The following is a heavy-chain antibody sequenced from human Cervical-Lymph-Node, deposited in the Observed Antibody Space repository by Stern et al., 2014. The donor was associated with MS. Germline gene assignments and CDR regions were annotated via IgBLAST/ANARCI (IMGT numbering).Heavy chain of an antibody. V-gene: IGHV4-59*01. D-gene: IGHD3-22*01. Sequence: QLQLQESGPGLVKPSETLSLTCTVSGVSIRDYYWSWIRQPPGKGLQWIGYIYNSGGTKYNPSLKSRVTISIDTSTKEFSLKLRSVTAADTAVYYCARHYDSTGYGRENWSDPWGQGTLVTVSS. J-gene: IGHJ5*02. CDR3: ARHYDSTGYGRENWSDP. CDR2: IYNSGGT. CDR1: GVSIRDYY.